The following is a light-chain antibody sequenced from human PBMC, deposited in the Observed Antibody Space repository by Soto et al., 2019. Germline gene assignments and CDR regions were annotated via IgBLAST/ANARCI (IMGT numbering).Light chain of an antibody. J-gene: IGKJ5*01. CDR3: QQYGSSPPIT. V-gene: IGKV3-20*01. Sequence: GLTRWPGTLSLSPGERATLSCRASQSVSSSYLAWYQQKPGQAPRLLIYGASSRATGIPDRFSGSGSGTDFTLTISRLEPQDFAVYYCQQYGSSPPITFGQGTRLEIK. CDR1: QSVSSSY. CDR2: GAS.